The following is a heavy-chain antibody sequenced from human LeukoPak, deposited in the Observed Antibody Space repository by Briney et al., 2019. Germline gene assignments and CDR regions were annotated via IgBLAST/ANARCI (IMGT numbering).Heavy chain of an antibody. CDR1: GFTFSDYY. Sequence: PGGSLRLSCAASGFTFSDYYMSWIRQAPGKGLEWVSYISGSGGSTYYADSVKGRFTISRDNSKNTLYLQMNSLRAEDTAVYYCAKGGYCSGGSCYASWFDPWGQGTLVTVSS. J-gene: IGHJ5*02. V-gene: IGHV3-23*01. CDR3: AKGGYCSGGSCYASWFDP. CDR2: ISGSGGST. D-gene: IGHD2-15*01.